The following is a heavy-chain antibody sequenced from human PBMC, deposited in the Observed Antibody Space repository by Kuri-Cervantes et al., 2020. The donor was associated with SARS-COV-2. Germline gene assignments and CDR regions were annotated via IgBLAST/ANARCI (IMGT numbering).Heavy chain of an antibody. CDR2: IYYSGST. J-gene: IGHJ3*02. D-gene: IGHD3-10*01. CDR3: ARGALGSDFRSGWNLTATFDI. Sequence: SETLSLTCTVSGGSISSYYWSWIRQPPGKGLEWIGYIYYSGSTNYNPSLKSRVTISVDTSKNQFSLKLSSVTAADTAVYYCARGALGSDFRSGWNLTATFDIWGQGTMVTVSS. CDR1: GGSISSYY. V-gene: IGHV4-59*01.